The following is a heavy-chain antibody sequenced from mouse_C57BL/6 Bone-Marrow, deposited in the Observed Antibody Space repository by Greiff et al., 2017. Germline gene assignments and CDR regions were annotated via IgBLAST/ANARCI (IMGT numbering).Heavy chain of an antibody. Sequence: QVQLQQSGAELVKPGASVKLSCKASGYTFTSYWMHWVKQRPGQGLEWIGMIHPNSGSTNYNEKFKSKATLTVDKSSSTAYMQLSSLTSEDSAVXYCARQLRLHYYAMDYWGQGTSVTVSS. D-gene: IGHD3-2*02. CDR2: IHPNSGST. V-gene: IGHV1-64*01. CDR3: ARQLRLHYYAMDY. CDR1: GYTFTSYW. J-gene: IGHJ4*01.